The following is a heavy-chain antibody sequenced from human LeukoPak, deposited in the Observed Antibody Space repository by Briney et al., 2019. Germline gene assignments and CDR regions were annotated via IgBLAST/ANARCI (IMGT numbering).Heavy chain of an antibody. J-gene: IGHJ4*02. CDR2: ISSSSSYI. V-gene: IGHV3-21*04. CDR1: GFTFSSYS. CDR3: AKRGVVIRVILVGFHKEAYYFDS. Sequence: GGSLRLSCAASGFTFSSYSMNWVRQAPGKGLEWVSSISSSSSYIYYADSVKGRFTISRDNPKNTLYLQMNSLRADDTAVYFCAKRGVVIRVILVGFHKEAYYFDSWGQGALVTVSS. D-gene: IGHD3-22*01.